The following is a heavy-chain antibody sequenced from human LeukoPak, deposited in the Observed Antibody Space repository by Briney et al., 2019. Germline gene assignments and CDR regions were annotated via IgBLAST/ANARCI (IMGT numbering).Heavy chain of an antibody. CDR3: AREGVVGAYGHFDY. D-gene: IGHD2-15*01. V-gene: IGHV4-34*01. CDR2: TNHSGST. CDR1: GGSFSGYY. J-gene: IGHJ4*02. Sequence: PSETLSLTCAVYGGSFSGYYWSWIRQPSGKGLEWIGETNHSGSTNYNPSLKSRVTISVDTSKNQFSLKLSSVTAADTAVYYCAREGVVGAYGHFDYWGQGTPVTVSS.